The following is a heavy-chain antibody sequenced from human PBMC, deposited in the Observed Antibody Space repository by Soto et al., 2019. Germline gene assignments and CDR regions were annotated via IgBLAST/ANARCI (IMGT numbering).Heavy chain of an antibody. CDR3: AKDDRGVAAGPTYNYYYYYGMDV. CDR1: GFTFSSYG. J-gene: IGHJ6*02. CDR2: ISYDGSNK. Sequence: PGGSLRLSCAASGFTFSSYGMHWVRQAPGKGLEWVAVISYDGSNKYYADSVKGRFTISRDNSKNTLYLQMNSLRAEDTAVYYCAKDDRGVAAGPTYNYYYYYGMDVWGQGTTVTVSS. D-gene: IGHD2-15*01. V-gene: IGHV3-30*18.